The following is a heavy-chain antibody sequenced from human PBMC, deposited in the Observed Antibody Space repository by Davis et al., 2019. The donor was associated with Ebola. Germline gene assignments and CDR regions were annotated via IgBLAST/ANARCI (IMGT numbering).Heavy chain of an antibody. J-gene: IGHJ6*03. CDR3: AREAYYYYMDV. Sequence: KISCKGSGYSFTNYWISWVRQMPGKGLEWMGRIDPENSHTNYSPSFHGHVTMSADKSMSTAYLQWSSLKASDSAVYYCAREAYYYYMDVWGKGTTVTVSS. CDR1: GYSFTNYW. V-gene: IGHV5-10-1*01. CDR2: IDPENSHT.